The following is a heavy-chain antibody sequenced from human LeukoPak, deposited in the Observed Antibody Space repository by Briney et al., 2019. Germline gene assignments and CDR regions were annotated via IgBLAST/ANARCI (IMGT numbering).Heavy chain of an antibody. D-gene: IGHD1-1*01. Sequence: SETLSLTCTVSGGSISSSSYYWGWIRQPPGKGLEWIGSIYYSGSTYYNPPLKSRVTISVDTSKNQFSLKLSSVTAADTAVYYCARYFGTTGTPNYWGQGTLVTVSS. J-gene: IGHJ4*02. CDR3: ARYFGTTGTPNY. V-gene: IGHV4-39*01. CDR1: GGSISSSSYY. CDR2: IYYSGST.